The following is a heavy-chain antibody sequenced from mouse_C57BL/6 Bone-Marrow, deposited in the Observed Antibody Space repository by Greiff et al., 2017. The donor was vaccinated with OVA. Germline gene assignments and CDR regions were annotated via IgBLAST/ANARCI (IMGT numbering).Heavy chain of an antibody. CDR3: ARGTYGNYWYFDV. CDR2: INPSTGGT. J-gene: IGHJ1*03. D-gene: IGHD2-1*01. Sequence: DVQLQESGPELVKPGASVKISCKASGYSFTGYYMNWVKQSPEKSLEWIGEINPSTGGTTYNQKFKAKATLTVDKSSSTAYMQLKSLTSEDSAVYYCARGTYGNYWYFDVWGTGTTVTVSS. CDR1: GYSFTGYY. V-gene: IGHV1-42*01.